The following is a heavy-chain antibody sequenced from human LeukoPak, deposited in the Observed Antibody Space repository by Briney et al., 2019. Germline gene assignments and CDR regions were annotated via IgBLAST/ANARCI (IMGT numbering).Heavy chain of an antibody. D-gene: IGHD2-2*02. V-gene: IGHV3-30*18. CDR1: GFTFSNYD. J-gene: IGHJ4*02. Sequence: GGSLRLSCAASGFTFSNYDMHWVRQAPGKGLEWVAVISYDGSNSYYADSVKGRFTISRDNSKNTLDLQMNSLRDEDTAVYYCAKAWGSSYYNHYFDYWGQGTLVTVSS. CDR3: AKAWGSSYYNHYFDY. CDR2: ISYDGSNS.